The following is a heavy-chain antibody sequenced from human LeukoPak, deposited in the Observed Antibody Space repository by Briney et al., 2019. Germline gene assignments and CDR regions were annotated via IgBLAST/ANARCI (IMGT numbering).Heavy chain of an antibody. J-gene: IGHJ6*04. CDR1: GFTLSSYS. CDR2: ISSSSSYI. D-gene: IGHD3-10*01. V-gene: IGHV3-21*01. Sequence: GGSLRLSCAASGFTLSSYSMNWVRQAPGKGLEWVSSISSSSSYIYYADSVKGRFTISRDNAKNSLYLQMNSLRAEDTAVYYCARGEVLLWFGESESGYYYGMDVWGKGTTVTVSS. CDR3: ARGEVLLWFGESESGYYYGMDV.